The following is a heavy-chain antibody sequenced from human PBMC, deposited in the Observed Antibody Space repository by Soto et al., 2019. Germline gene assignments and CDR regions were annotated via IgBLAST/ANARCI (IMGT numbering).Heavy chain of an antibody. D-gene: IGHD3-16*01. CDR3: ARLPGVFRRVLDY. Sequence: ASVKVSCKAPGYTFHNYGVNWVRQAPGHGLEWMGRISAYNYNTHYAQNFEGRVTMTTDTSTSTAYMELRSLRSDDTAIYYCARLPGVFRRVLDYWGQGTQVTVSS. CDR1: GYTFHNYG. V-gene: IGHV1-18*01. CDR2: ISAYNYNT. J-gene: IGHJ4*02.